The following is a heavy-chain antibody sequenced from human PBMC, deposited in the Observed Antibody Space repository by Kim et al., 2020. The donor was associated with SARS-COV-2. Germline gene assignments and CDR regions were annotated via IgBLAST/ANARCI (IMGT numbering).Heavy chain of an antibody. J-gene: IGHJ6*02. CDR3: ARDLSGYYYYGMDV. Sequence: EQKCQGRVTMTKDTSTSTVYMELSSLRSEDTAVYYCARDLSGYYYYGMDVWGQGTTVTVSS. V-gene: IGHV1-46*01. D-gene: IGHD1-26*01.